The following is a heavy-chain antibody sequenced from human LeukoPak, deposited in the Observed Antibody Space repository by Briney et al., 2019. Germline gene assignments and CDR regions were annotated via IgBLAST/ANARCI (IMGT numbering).Heavy chain of an antibody. D-gene: IGHD3-22*01. J-gene: IGHJ4*02. Sequence: KSSQTLSLTCTVSGGSISSGDYYWSWIRQPLGKGLEWIGYIYYSGSTYYNPSLKSRVTISVDTSKNQFSLKLSSVTAAGTAVYYCARGDYDSSGYYYLARWGQGTLVTVSS. CDR2: IYYSGST. V-gene: IGHV4-30-4*01. CDR1: GGSISSGDYY. CDR3: ARGDYDSSGYYYLAR.